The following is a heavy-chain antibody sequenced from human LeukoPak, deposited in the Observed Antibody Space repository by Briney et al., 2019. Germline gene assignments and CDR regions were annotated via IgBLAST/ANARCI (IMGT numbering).Heavy chain of an antibody. CDR3: ARDARVCTNGVCYGMDV. V-gene: IGHV4-61*01. J-gene: IGHJ6*02. Sequence: SETLSLTCTVSGGSVSSGSYYWSWIRQPPGKGLEWIGYICYSGSTNYNPSLKSRVTISVDTSKNQFSLKLSSVTAADTAVYYCARDARVCTNGVCYGMDVWGQGTTVTVSS. CDR2: ICYSGST. CDR1: GGSVSSGSYY. D-gene: IGHD2-8*01.